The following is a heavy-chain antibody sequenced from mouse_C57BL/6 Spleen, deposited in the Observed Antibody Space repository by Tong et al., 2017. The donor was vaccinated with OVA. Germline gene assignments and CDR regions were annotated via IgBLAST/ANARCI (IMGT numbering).Heavy chain of an antibody. V-gene: IGHV1-53*01. CDR2: INPSNGGT. Sequence: VQLQESGTELVKPGASVKLSCKASGYTFTSYWMHWVKQRPGQGLEWIGNINPSNGGTNYNEKFKSKATLTVDKSSSTAYMQLSSLTSEDSAVYYCARDYYGRSWGYYCDYWGQGTTLTVSS. D-gene: IGHD1-1*01. CDR3: ARDYYGRSWGYYCDY. J-gene: IGHJ2*01. CDR1: GYTFTSYW.